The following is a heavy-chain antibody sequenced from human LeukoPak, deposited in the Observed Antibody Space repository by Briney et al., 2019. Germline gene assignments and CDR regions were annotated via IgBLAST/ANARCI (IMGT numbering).Heavy chain of an antibody. J-gene: IGHJ4*02. CDR3: ARGSSSRLGACY. D-gene: IGHD2-2*01. V-gene: IGHV3-48*03. CDR1: GFILSSYG. CDR2: ISSSGNTI. Sequence: GGCLRLSCAASGFILSSYGMNWVRQAPGKGLEWVSYISSSGNTIFYPDSVKGRFTISRDNSKNTLYLQMNNVRAEDTAVYYCARGSSSRLGACYWGQGTLVTVSS.